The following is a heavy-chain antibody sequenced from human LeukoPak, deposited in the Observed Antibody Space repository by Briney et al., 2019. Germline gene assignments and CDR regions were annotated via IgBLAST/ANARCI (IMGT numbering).Heavy chain of an antibody. D-gene: IGHD6-19*01. J-gene: IGHJ3*02. CDR1: GFTFTSSA. CDR2: IVVGSGNT. CDR3: AAEYSSGWSAFDI. V-gene: IGHV1-58*02. Sequence: ASVKVSCKASGFTFTSSAMQWVRQARGQRLEWIGWIVVGSGNTNYAQKFQERVTITRDMSTSTAYMELSSLRSEDTAVYYCAAEYSSGWSAFDIWGQGTMGTVSS.